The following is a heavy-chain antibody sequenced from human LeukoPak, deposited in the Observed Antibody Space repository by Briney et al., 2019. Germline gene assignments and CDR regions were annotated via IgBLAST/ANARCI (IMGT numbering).Heavy chain of an antibody. CDR1: GFTFSSYA. V-gene: IGHV3-9*01. D-gene: IGHD6-13*01. CDR2: ISWNSGSI. J-gene: IGHJ4*02. CDR3: AKEQGYTPTFDY. Sequence: QSGGSLRLSCAASGFTFSSYAMHWVRQAPGKGLEWVSGISWNSGSIGYADSVKGRFTISRDNAKNSLYLQMNSLRAEDTALYYCAKEQGYTPTFDYWGQGTLVTVSS.